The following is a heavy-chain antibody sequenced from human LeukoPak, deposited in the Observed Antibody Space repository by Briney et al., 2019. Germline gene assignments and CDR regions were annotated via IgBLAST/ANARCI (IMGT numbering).Heavy chain of an antibody. CDR2: IYYSRST. D-gene: IGHD6-19*01. J-gene: IGHJ1*01. CDR3: ARGADIAVAGEYFQH. CDR1: GGSISSFY. Sequence: SETLSLTCTVSGGSISSFYWSWIRQPPGKGLEWIGSIYYSRSTNYNPSLKSRVTISVDTSKNQFSLKLSSVTAADTAVYYCARGADIAVAGEYFQHWGQGTLVTVSS. V-gene: IGHV4-59*01.